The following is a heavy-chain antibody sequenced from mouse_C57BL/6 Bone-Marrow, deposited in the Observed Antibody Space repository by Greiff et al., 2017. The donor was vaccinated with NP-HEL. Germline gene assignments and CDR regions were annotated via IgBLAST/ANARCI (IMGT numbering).Heavy chain of an antibody. CDR1: GYTFTDHT. D-gene: IGHD1-1*01. Sequence: VQLQQSDAELVKPGASVKISCKVSGYTFTDHTIHWMKQRPEQGLEWIGYIYPRDGSTKYNEKFKGTATLTADKSSSTAYMQLNSLTSEDSAVYFCARSIYYYGSSPHYFDYWGQGTTLTVSS. V-gene: IGHV1-78*01. CDR2: IYPRDGST. CDR3: ARSIYYYGSSPHYFDY. J-gene: IGHJ2*01.